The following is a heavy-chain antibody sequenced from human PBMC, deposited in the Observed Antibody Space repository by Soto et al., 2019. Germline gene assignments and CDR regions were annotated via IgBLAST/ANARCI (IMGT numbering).Heavy chain of an antibody. CDR3: TKDAEAYDFAFDK. Sequence: VQLLESGGGLVQPGGSLRLSCATSGFSFSNYGMNWVRQAPGKGLEWVSGITKTGRSTFIADSVRGRFTISRDNLKNIMHLQMNSLRVDDTALYYCTKDAEAYDFAFDKWGQGTMVTVTS. J-gene: IGHJ3*02. V-gene: IGHV3-23*01. CDR1: GFSFSNYG. D-gene: IGHD3-3*01. CDR2: ITKTGRST.